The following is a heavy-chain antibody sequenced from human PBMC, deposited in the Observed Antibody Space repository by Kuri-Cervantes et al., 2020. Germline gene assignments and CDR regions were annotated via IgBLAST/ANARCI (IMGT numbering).Heavy chain of an antibody. V-gene: IGHV3-48*03. D-gene: IGHD2-21*01. CDR3: ARDIGDQAAPVFQH. J-gene: IGHJ1*01. CDR1: GFTFSSSE. Sequence: GGSLRLSCTASGFTFSSSEMNWVRQAPGRGLEWASYISGSGSSIYYADSVRGRFTISRDNSKNTLYLQMNSLRAEDTAVYYCARDIGDQAAPVFQHWGQGTLVTVSS. CDR2: ISGSGSSI.